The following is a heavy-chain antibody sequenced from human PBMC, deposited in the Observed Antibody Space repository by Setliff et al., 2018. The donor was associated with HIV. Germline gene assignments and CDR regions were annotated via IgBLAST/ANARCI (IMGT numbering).Heavy chain of an antibody. D-gene: IGHD3-10*01. J-gene: IGHJ4*02. CDR1: GYTFTNFG. V-gene: IGHV1-69*06. CDR2: IIPMYGET. CDR3: ARGVGSGSYHDDY. Sequence: GASVKVSCKASGYTFTNFGIGWVRQAPGQGLEWMGGIIPMYGETNSAQKFQGRLTITADKSTTTVYMELSSLRSADTAVYYCARGVGSGSYHDDYWGQGALVTVSS.